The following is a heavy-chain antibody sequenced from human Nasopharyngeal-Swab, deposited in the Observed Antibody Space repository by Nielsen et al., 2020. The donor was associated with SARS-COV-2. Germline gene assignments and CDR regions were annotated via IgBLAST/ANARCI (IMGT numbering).Heavy chain of an antibody. D-gene: IGHD2-2*01. CDR3: ARYIVVVPAAIPGHYGVDV. CDR1: GGTFSSYA. Sequence: SVKVSCKASGGTFSSYAISWVRQAPGQGLEWMGGIIPIFGTANYAQKFQGRVTITADKSTSTAYMELSSLRSEDTAVYYCARYIVVVPAAIPGHYGVDVWGQGTTVTVSS. V-gene: IGHV1-69*06. CDR2: IIPIFGTA. J-gene: IGHJ6*02.